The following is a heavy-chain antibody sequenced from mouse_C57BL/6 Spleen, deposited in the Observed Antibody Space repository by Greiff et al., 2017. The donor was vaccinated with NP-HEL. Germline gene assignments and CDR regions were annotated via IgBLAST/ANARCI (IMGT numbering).Heavy chain of an antibody. D-gene: IGHD4-1*01. CDR3: ARHQGGTGDMDY. J-gene: IGHJ4*01. CDR2: IWSDGST. Sequence: QVQLQQSGPGLVAPSQSLSITCTVSGFSLTSYGVHWVRQPPGKGLEWLVVIWSDGSTTYNSALKSRLSISKDNSKSQVFLKMNNLQTDDTAMYYCARHQGGTGDMDYWGQGTSVTVSS. V-gene: IGHV2-6-1*01. CDR1: GFSLTSYG.